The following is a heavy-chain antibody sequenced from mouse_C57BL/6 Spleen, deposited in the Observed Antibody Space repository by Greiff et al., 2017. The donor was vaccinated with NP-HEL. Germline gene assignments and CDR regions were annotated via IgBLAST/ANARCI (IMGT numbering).Heavy chain of an antibody. V-gene: IGHV1-53*01. Sequence: QVQLQQPGTELVKPGASVKLSCKASGYTFTSYWMHWVKQRPGQGLEWIGNINPSNGGTNYNEKFKSKAILTADKSSSTAYMELRSLTSEDSAVYYCTKGSIYYYGSRPSFDYWGQGTTLTVSS. CDR2: INPSNGGT. J-gene: IGHJ2*01. D-gene: IGHD1-1*01. CDR1: GYTFTSYW. CDR3: TKGSIYYYGSRPSFDY.